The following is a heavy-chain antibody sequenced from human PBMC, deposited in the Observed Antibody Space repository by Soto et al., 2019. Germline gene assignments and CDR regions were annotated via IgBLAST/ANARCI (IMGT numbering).Heavy chain of an antibody. Sequence: QVQLQQWGAGLLKPSETLSLTCAVYGGSFSGYYWSWIRQPPGKGLEWIGEVNHSGSTNYNPSLKSRVTISVDTSKSQFSLKLSSVTAADTAVYYCARGGISMVRGVISHWGQGTLVTVSS. V-gene: IGHV4-34*01. CDR2: VNHSGST. D-gene: IGHD3-10*01. J-gene: IGHJ4*02. CDR1: GGSFSGYY. CDR3: ARGGISMVRGVISH.